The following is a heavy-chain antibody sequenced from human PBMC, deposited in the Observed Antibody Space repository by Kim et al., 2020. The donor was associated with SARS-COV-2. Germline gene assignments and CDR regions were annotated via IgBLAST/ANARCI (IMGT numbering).Heavy chain of an antibody. CDR2: IYYSGST. Sequence: SETLSLTCTVSGGSISSYYWSWIRQPPGKGLEWIGYIYYSGSTNYNPSLKSRVTISVDTSKNQFSLKLSSVTAADTAVYYCARRTVTTWGAFDIWGQGTMVTVSS. D-gene: IGHD4-17*01. V-gene: IGHV4-59*01. CDR1: GGSISSYY. CDR3: ARRTVTTWGAFDI. J-gene: IGHJ3*02.